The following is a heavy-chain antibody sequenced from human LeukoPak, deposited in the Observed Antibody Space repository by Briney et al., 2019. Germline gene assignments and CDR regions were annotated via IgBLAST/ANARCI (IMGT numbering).Heavy chain of an antibody. V-gene: IGHV4-59*01. D-gene: IGHD1-26*01. Sequence: SETLSLTCTVSGGSISSYYWSWIRQPPGKGLEWIGYIYYSGSTNYNPSLKSRVTISVDTSKNQFSLKLSSVTAADTAVYYCARENVGAMGVNWFDPGAREPWSPSPQ. CDR1: GGSISSYY. CDR2: IYYSGST. CDR3: ARENVGAMGVNWFDP. J-gene: IGHJ5*02.